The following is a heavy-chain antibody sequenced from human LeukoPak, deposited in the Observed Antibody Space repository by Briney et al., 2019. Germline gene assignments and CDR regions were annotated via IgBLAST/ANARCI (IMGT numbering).Heavy chain of an antibody. CDR1: GGSISSGDYY. J-gene: IGHJ5*02. Sequence: SETLSLTCTVSGGSISSGDYYWSWIRQPPGKGLEWIGYIYYSGSTNYNPSLKSRVTISVDTSKNQFSLKLSSVTAADTAVYYCARFKGYGDQPEGLYNWFDPWGQGTLVTVSS. CDR3: ARFKGYGDQPEGLYNWFDP. D-gene: IGHD4-17*01. V-gene: IGHV4-61*08. CDR2: IYYSGST.